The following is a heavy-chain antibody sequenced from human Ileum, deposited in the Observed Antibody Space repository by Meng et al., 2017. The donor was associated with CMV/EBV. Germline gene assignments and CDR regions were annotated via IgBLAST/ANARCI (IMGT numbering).Heavy chain of an antibody. CDR3: ARDSASNWYYFDY. Sequence: SETLSLTCTVSGGSISSYYWSWIRQPPGKGLEWIGYIYYSGSTNYNPSLKSRVTISVDTSKNQFSLKLSSVTAADTAVYYCARDSASNWYYFDYWGQGTLVTVSS. D-gene: IGHD6-13*01. CDR1: GGSISSYY. V-gene: IGHV4-59*01. J-gene: IGHJ4*02. CDR2: IYYSGST.